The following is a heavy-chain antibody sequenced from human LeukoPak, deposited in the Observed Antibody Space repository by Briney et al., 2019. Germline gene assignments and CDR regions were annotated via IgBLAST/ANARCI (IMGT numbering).Heavy chain of an antibody. CDR3: VKGHCSSTSCFYFDY. V-gene: IGHV3-23*01. CDR2: ISGSGGST. Sequence: QPGGSLRLSCAASGFTFSTYAMSWVRQAPGKGLEWVSSISGSGGSTFYADSVKGRFTISRDNSKNTLYLQMTSLKAEDTAAYYCVKGHCSSTSCFYFDYWGQGTLVTVSS. D-gene: IGHD2-2*01. J-gene: IGHJ4*02. CDR1: GFTFSTYA.